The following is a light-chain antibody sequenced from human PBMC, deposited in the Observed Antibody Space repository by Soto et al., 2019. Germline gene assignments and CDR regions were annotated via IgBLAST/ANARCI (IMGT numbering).Light chain of an antibody. CDR2: DST. V-gene: IGKV3-11*01. CDR3: QQRNVWPPIT. CDR1: QSIHTS. J-gene: IGKJ5*01. Sequence: VFTQPPATLSLSPGERATLSCRASQSIHTSLAWYQQKSGKPPRLVIYDSTLRANGVPDRFGGSRSGTEFTLTINSLEPEDFAVYYCQQRNVWPPITFGQGTRLEI.